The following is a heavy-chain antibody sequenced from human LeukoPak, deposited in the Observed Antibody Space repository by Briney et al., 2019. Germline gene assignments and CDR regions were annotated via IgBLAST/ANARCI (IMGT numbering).Heavy chain of an antibody. CDR1: GYRFTSYG. D-gene: IGHD2-15*01. V-gene: IGHV1-18*01. CDR2: ISAYNGNT. J-gene: IGHJ5*02. CDR3: AREGYCSGGICYSTMNWFDP. Sequence: GASVKVSCKASGYRFTSYGITWVRQAPGQGLEWMGWISAYNGNTNYAQKAQGRVTLTTDTSTSTAYMELRSLRSDDTAVYYCAREGYCSGGICYSTMNWFDPWGQGTLVTVSS.